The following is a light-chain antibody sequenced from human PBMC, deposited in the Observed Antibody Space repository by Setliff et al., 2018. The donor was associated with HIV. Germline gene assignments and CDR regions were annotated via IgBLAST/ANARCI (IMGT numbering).Light chain of an antibody. V-gene: IGLV2-23*01. CDR1: SSDIGRYNF. CDR2: QAT. Sequence: QSVLTQPASVSGSPGQSITISCTVTSSDIGRYNFFSWYQQYPGKAPKLMIFQATKRPSGVSNRFSGSKSGNTASLTISGLQAEDEADYYCCSNTGSNTYVFGSGTKVTVL. J-gene: IGLJ1*01. CDR3: CSNTGSNTYV.